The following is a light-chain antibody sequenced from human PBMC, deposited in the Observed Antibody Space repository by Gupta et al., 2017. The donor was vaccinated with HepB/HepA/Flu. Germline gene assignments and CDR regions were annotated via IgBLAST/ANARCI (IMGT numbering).Light chain of an antibody. V-gene: IGKV1-12*01. Sequence: DIQITQSPSSVSASVGDRVTITCRASQGISSQLAWYQQKAGNAPNLLIYGASSVQSGVPSRFSGSGSGTDFTLTISSLQPEDFATYYCQQGNSFPWTFGQGTKVEIK. CDR3: QQGNSFPWT. J-gene: IGKJ1*01. CDR2: GAS. CDR1: QGISSQ.